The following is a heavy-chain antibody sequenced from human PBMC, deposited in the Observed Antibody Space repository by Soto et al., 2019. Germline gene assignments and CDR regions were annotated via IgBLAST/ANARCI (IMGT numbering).Heavy chain of an antibody. CDR3: ARFVFVVVPAAMGSEPNWFDP. Sequence: ASVKVSCKASGYTFTSYYMHWVRQAPGQGLEWMGIINPSGGSTSYAQKFQGRVTMTRDTSTSTVYMELSSLRSEDTAVYYCARFVFVVVPAAMGSEPNWFDPWGQGTLVTVSS. D-gene: IGHD2-2*01. CDR2: INPSGGST. V-gene: IGHV1-46*03. J-gene: IGHJ5*02. CDR1: GYTFTSYY.